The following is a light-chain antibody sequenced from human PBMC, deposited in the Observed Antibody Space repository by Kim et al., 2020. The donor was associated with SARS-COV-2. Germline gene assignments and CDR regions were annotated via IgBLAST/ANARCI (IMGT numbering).Light chain of an antibody. CDR3: QQYNDWSYT. Sequence: SMSPRERATLSCRASQSVDNDLAWYQQNPGQAPSPLIYGTSTRASGIPAMFSGSGSGTEFTLPISSLQSEDFAVYYCQQYNDWSYTRGQGTKLDI. J-gene: IGKJ2*01. CDR2: GTS. V-gene: IGKV3-15*01. CDR1: QSVDND.